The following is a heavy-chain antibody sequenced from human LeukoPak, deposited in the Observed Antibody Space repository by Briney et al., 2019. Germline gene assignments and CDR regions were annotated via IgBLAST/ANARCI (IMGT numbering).Heavy chain of an antibody. Sequence: PSETLSLTCTVSGGSISSSSYYWGWIRQPPGKGLEWIGEINHSGSTNYNPSLKSRVTISVDTSKNQFSLKLSSVTAAGTAVYYCASLRERSYYARGFDYWGQGTLVTVSS. CDR2: INHSGST. CDR1: GGSISSSSYY. J-gene: IGHJ4*02. D-gene: IGHD1-26*01. CDR3: ASLRERSYYARGFDY. V-gene: IGHV4-39*01.